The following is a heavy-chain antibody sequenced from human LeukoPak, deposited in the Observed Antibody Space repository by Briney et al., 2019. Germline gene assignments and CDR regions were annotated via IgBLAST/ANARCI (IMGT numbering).Heavy chain of an antibody. J-gene: IGHJ4*02. CDR3: ARRWGYYDSSGYYFLGEVDY. Sequence: PGGSLRLSCAASGFTFSSYGMHWVRQAPGKGLEWVAVIWYDGSNKYYADSVKGRFTISRDNSKNTLYLQMNSLRAEDTAVYYCARRWGYYDSSGYYFLGEVDYRGQGTLVTVSS. D-gene: IGHD3-22*01. V-gene: IGHV3-33*01. CDR2: IWYDGSNK. CDR1: GFTFSSYG.